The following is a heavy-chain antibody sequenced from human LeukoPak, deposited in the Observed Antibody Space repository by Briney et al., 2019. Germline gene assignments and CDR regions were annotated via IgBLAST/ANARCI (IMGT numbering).Heavy chain of an antibody. D-gene: IGHD3-22*01. Sequence: SETLSLTCAVYGGSFSGFYWTWIRQPPGKGLEWIGQINHSRSTHYNPSLKSRVTMSVDTSKNQFSLKLSSVTAVDTAVYYCARSLDYYDSRGAFDIWGQGTMVTVSS. CDR1: GGSFSGFY. CDR3: ARSLDYYDSRGAFDI. J-gene: IGHJ3*02. CDR2: INHSRST. V-gene: IGHV4-34*01.